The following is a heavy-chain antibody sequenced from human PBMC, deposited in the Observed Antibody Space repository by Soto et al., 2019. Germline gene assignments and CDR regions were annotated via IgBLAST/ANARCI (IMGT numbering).Heavy chain of an antibody. D-gene: IGHD4-4*01. CDR3: ARAATVTTRGGADYYYYDMDV. Sequence: SQTLSLTCAISGDSVSSNSAAWNWIRQSPSRGLEWLGRTYYRSKWYNDYAVSVKSRITINPDTSKNQFSLQLNSVTPEDTAVYYCARAATVTTRGGADYYYYDMDVWGKGTTVTVSS. CDR1: GDSVSSNSAA. CDR2: TYYRSKWYN. V-gene: IGHV6-1*01. J-gene: IGHJ6*03.